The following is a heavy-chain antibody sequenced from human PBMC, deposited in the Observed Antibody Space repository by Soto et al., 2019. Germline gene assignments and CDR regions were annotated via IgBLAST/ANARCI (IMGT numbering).Heavy chain of an antibody. CDR3: AHNTVTTRPFDY. CDR2: IYWDDDK. CDR1: GFSLSTSGVG. Sequence: QITLKESGPTLVKPTQTLTLTCTFSGFSLSTSGVGVGWIRQPPGKALEWLALIYWDDDKRYSPSLKSRLTSTKDTSKKQVVLTMTNMAPVDTATYYCAHNTVTTRPFDYWGQGTLVTVST. J-gene: IGHJ4*02. V-gene: IGHV2-5*02. D-gene: IGHD4-17*01.